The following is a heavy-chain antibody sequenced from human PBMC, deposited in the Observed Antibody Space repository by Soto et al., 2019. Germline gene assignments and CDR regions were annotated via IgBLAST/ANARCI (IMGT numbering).Heavy chain of an antibody. CDR1: GFTFSSYA. D-gene: IGHD3-9*01. V-gene: IGHV3-23*01. CDR3: AKRDKPELRYFDWLLVDYFDY. CDR2: ISGSGGST. Sequence: GGSVRLSCAASGFTFSSYAMSWVRQAPGKGLEWVSAISGSGGSTYYADSVKGRFTISRDNSKNTLYLQMNSLRAEDTALYYCAKRDKPELRYFDWLLVDYFDYWGQGTLVTVSS. J-gene: IGHJ4*02.